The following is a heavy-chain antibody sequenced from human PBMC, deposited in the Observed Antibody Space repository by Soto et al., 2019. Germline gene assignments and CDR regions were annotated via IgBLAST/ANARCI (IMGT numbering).Heavy chain of an antibody. D-gene: IGHD6-13*01. CDR2: IYYRGTT. V-gene: IGHV4-31*03. CDR3: ARVSAGGTRWFDS. Sequence: QMQLQESGPGLVKPSQTLSLTCSVSGGSISTGVWYWSWVREHPGKGLEWIGDIYYRGTTSYNPSLGSRVTISRDTSKNQVSLKVNSVTAADTAVYYCARVSAGGTRWFDSWGQGIRVTVSS. CDR1: GGSISTGVWY. J-gene: IGHJ5*01.